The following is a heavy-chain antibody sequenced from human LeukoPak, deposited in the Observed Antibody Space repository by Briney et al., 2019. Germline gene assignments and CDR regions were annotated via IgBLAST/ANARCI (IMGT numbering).Heavy chain of an antibody. J-gene: IGHJ5*02. CDR1: GYSISSGNY. V-gene: IGHV4-38-2*02. CDR3: ARDSFSSSWPKWFDP. CDR2: IYHTGST. Sequence: SETLSLTCTVSGYSISSGNYWGWIRQPPGKGLEWIGSIYHTGSTYYNLSLKSRVTISIDTSKNQFSLRLSSVTAADTAVYYCARDSFSSSWPKWFDPWGQGILVAVSS. D-gene: IGHD6-13*01.